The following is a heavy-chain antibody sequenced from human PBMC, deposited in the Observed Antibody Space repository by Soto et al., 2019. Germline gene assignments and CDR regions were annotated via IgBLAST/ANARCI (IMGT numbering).Heavy chain of an antibody. Sequence: QVQLQESGPRLVKPSGSLSLTCGVSGGTVASSHWWSWVRQSPGGGLEWIGNVYHTGDTNFNPSLQSRVTISVDKSNNQFSLRLNSLTAADTAVYFCAREIGTAGGNNYFDPWGPGTMVTVSS. CDR3: AREIGTAGGNNYFDP. D-gene: IGHD2-21*02. CDR2: VYHTGDT. J-gene: IGHJ5*02. V-gene: IGHV4-4*02. CDR1: GGTVASSHW.